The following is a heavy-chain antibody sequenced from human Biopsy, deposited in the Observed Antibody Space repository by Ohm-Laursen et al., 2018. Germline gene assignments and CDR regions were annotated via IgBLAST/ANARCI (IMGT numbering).Heavy chain of an antibody. CDR3: ARTPGKAVAGRFLDL. Sequence: ETLSLTCSVSGGSTNDYFWSWIRQPAGETLEWIGRMYSSGGSSYNPTRKSRISMSMDTSNNQFSLTLTSVSAAATAVYYCARTPGKAVAGRFLDLWGRGTLVTVSS. J-gene: IGHJ2*01. CDR1: GGSTNDYF. D-gene: IGHD6-19*01. V-gene: IGHV4-4*07. CDR2: MYSSGGS.